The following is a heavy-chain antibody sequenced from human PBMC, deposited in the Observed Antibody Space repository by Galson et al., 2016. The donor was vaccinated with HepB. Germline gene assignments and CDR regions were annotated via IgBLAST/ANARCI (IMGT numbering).Heavy chain of an antibody. CDR3: ARDRAARAVWWD. V-gene: IGHV3-53*01. CDR2: FYLGGST. J-gene: IGHJ4*02. Sequence: SLRLSCAASGFTVSSSYMTWVRQVPGKGLEWVSIFYLGGSTDYADSVKGRFTISRDNSKNTLYLYMNNLRAEDTAVYYCARDRAARAVWWDWGQGTLVTVSS. CDR1: GFTVSSSY. D-gene: IGHD2-21*01.